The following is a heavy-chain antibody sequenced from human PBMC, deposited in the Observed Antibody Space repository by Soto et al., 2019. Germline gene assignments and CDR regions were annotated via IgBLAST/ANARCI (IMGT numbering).Heavy chain of an antibody. Sequence: TETLSLTCTVSGGSISSYYWSWIRQPPGKGLEWIGYISYTGSTYYNPSLKSRVTISVDTSTSTAYMELSSLRSEDTAVYYCARDEYSSSSLGNYYGMDVWGQGTTVTVSS. D-gene: IGHD6-6*01. V-gene: IGHV4-59*13. J-gene: IGHJ6*02. CDR3: ARDEYSSSSLGNYYGMDV. CDR1: GGSISSYY. CDR2: ISYTGST.